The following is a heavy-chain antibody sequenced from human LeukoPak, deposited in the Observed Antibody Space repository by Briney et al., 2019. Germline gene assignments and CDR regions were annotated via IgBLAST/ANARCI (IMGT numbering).Heavy chain of an antibody. CDR2: IIPIFGTA. CDR1: GGTFSSYA. V-gene: IGHV1-69*05. Sequence: SVNVSCKASGGTFSSYAISWVRQAPGQGLEWMGRIIPIFGTANYAQKFQGRVTITTDESTSTAYMELSSLRSEDTAVYYCARSGEDYGDFFDYWGQGTLVTVSS. CDR3: ARSGEDYGDFFDY. J-gene: IGHJ4*02. D-gene: IGHD4-17*01.